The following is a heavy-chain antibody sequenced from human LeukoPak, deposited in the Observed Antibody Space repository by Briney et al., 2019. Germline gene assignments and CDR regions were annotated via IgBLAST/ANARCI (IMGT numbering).Heavy chain of an antibody. CDR1: GGSISSYY. V-gene: IGHV4-59*01. D-gene: IGHD6-19*01. CDR2: IYYSGST. CDR3: ARDTVAGTGGAYYYYMGV. Sequence: PSETLSLTCTVSGGSISSYYWSWIRQPPGKGLEWIGYIYYSGSTNYNPSLKSRVTISVDTSKNQFSLKLSSVTAADTAVYYGARDTVAGTGGAYYYYMGVWGKGTTVTISS. J-gene: IGHJ6*03.